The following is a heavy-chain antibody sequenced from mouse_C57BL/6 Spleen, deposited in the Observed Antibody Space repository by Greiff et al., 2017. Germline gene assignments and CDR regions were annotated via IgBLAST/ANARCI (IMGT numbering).Heavy chain of an antibody. J-gene: IGHJ2*01. CDR1: GYTFTTYP. Sequence: QVHVKQSGAELVKPGASVKMSCKASGYTFTTYPIEWMKQNHGKSLEWIGNFHPYNDDTKYNEKFKGKATLTVEKSSSTVYLELSRLTSDDSAVYYCARGGDDGYYDYFDYWGQGTTLTVSS. CDR2: FHPYNDDT. CDR3: ARGGDDGYYDYFDY. D-gene: IGHD2-3*01. V-gene: IGHV1-47*01.